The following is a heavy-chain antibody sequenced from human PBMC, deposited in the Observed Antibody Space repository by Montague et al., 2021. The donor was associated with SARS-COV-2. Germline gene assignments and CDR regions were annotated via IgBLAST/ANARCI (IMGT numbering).Heavy chain of an antibody. CDR1: DVSISAHF. Sequence: SETLSLTCTVSDVSISAHFWSWIRQSPGKGLEWIGYISYSGSTKYSPSLTSRVTISLGSSTKHLSLELRSVTAADTAVYYCAREQQLAPGGFGVDAWGQGTTVTVSS. CDR2: ISYSGST. D-gene: IGHD6-13*01. J-gene: IGHJ6*02. V-gene: IGHV4-59*11. CDR3: AREQQLAPGGFGVDA.